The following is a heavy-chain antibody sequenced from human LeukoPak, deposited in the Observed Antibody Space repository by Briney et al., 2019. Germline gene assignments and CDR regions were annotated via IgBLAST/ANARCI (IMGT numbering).Heavy chain of an antibody. J-gene: IGHJ4*02. CDR1: GFTFSTYW. D-gene: IGHD6-13*01. Sequence: GGSLRLSCAASGFTFSTYWMHWVRQAPGKGLVWVSRISSDGSTTNYADSVKGRFTISRDSAKNTLYLQMNSLRAEDTAVYYCARDMAAPDDYWGQGTLVTVSS. CDR2: ISSDGSTT. CDR3: ARDMAAPDDY. V-gene: IGHV3-74*01.